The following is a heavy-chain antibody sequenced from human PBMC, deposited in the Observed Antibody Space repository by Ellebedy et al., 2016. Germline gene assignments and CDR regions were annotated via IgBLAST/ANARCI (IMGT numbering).Heavy chain of an antibody. J-gene: IGHJ6*02. CDR3: AKVNRYCSSTSCYAFYYYYGMDV. D-gene: IGHD2-2*01. V-gene: IGHV3-30*18. Sequence: GESLKISXAASGFTFSSYGMHWVRQAPGKGLEWVAVISYDGSNKYYADSVKGRFTISRDNSKNTLYLQMNSLRAEDTAVYYCAKVNRYCSSTSCYAFYYYYGMDVWGQGTTVTVSS. CDR1: GFTFSSYG. CDR2: ISYDGSNK.